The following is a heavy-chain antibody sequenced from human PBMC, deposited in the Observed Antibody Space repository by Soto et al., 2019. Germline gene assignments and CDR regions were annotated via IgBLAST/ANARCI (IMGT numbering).Heavy chain of an antibody. CDR3: ARDPVGDSYGRYYYAMDV. V-gene: IGHV4-31*03. D-gene: IGHD5-18*01. CDR2: IYYSGST. CDR1: GGSISSGGYY. Sequence: SETLSLTCTVSGGSISSGGYYWSWIRQHPGKGLEWIGYIYYSGSTYYNPSLKSRVTISVDTSKNRFSLKLSSVTAADTAVYYCARDPVGDSYGRYYYAMDVWGQGTTVTVS. J-gene: IGHJ6*02.